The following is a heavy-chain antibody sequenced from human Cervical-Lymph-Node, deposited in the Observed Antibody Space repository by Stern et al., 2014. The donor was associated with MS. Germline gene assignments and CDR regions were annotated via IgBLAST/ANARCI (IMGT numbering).Heavy chain of an antibody. J-gene: IGHJ4*02. CDR2: IYYSGST. V-gene: IGHV4-39*01. Sequence: QVQLQESGPGLVKPSETLSLICNVSGVSISSGNSYWAWIRQPPGKGLEWIGTIYYSGSTYYNPSLKSPVTISLATSHHQFSLKLNAVTAADTAVDYCARRSSGWKRLYLDYWGQGTLVTVSS. D-gene: IGHD6-19*01. CDR3: ARRSSGWKRLYLDY. CDR1: GVSISSGNSY.